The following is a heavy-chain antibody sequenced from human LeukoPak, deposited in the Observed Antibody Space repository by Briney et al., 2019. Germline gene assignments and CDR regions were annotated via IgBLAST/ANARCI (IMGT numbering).Heavy chain of an antibody. Sequence: SETLSLTCAVSGGSISSSSSICWTWVRQPPGKGLEWIGEIYDSGATNYNPSLKSRVTMLLDKSKNQFSLKLSSVTAADTAVYYCARVALMVYSYYYYYGMDVWGQGTTVTVSS. D-gene: IGHD2-8*01. CDR2: IYDSGAT. J-gene: IGHJ6*02. CDR3: ARVALMVYSYYYYYGMDV. V-gene: IGHV4-4*02. CDR1: GGSISSSSSIC.